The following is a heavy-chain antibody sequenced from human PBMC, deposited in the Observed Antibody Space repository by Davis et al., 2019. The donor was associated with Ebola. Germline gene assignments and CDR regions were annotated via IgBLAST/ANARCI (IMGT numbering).Heavy chain of an antibody. Sequence: GESLKISCSASGFTFSSYAMHWVRQAPGKGLEYVSAISSNGGSTYYADSVKGRFTISRDNSKNTLHLQMSSLRAEDTAVYYCVKLADFGYSSGWYSVGFYYYYGMDVWGQGTTVTVSS. V-gene: IGHV3-64D*06. CDR1: GFTFSSYA. D-gene: IGHD6-19*01. J-gene: IGHJ6*02. CDR2: ISSNGGST. CDR3: VKLADFGYSSGWYSVGFYYYYGMDV.